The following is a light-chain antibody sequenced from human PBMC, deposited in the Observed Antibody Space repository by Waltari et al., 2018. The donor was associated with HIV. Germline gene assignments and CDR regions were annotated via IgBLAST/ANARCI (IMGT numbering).Light chain of an antibody. CDR2: AAS. V-gene: IGKV1-9*01. Sequence: DIQLTQSPSFLSASVGDGVTITCRASQGISTYLAWYQQKPGKAPKLLIYAASTLQSGVPSRFSGSGSGTEFTLTIGGLQPEDFATYYCQQLNSYTQITFGGGTKVEIK. J-gene: IGKJ4*01. CDR3: QQLNSYTQIT. CDR1: QGISTY.